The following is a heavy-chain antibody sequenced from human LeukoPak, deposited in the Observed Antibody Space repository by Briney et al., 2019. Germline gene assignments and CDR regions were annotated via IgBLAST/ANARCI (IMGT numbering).Heavy chain of an antibody. CDR3: ARRVATTSRDLGGYFDY. Sequence: GASVKVSCKASGGTFSSYAISWVRQAPGQGLEWMGGIIPIFGTANYAQKFQGRVTITADESTSTAYMELSSLRSEDTAAYYCARRVATTSRDLGGYFDYWGQGTLVTVSS. D-gene: IGHD5-12*01. J-gene: IGHJ4*02. CDR1: GGTFSSYA. V-gene: IGHV1-69*13. CDR2: IIPIFGTA.